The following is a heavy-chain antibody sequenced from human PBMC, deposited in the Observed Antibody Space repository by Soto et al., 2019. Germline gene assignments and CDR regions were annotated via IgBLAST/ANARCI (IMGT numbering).Heavy chain of an antibody. CDR1: GYTFTNFG. Sequence: QVQLVQSGAEVKKPGASVKVSCKASGYTFTNFGISWVRQAPGQGLEWMGWINTKNGNTNSAQNLRGRVSMTTDSSTSTADIELRSLRSDDAAVYYCARGGSGDDHVTDYWGQGTLVTVSS. CDR2: INTKNGNT. V-gene: IGHV1-18*01. CDR3: ARGGSGDDHVTDY. D-gene: IGHD5-12*01. J-gene: IGHJ4*02.